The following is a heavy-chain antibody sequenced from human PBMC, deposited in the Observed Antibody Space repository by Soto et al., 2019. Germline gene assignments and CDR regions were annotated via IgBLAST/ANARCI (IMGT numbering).Heavy chain of an antibody. CDR2: ISYDGSNK. J-gene: IGHJ4*02. CDR1: GFTFSSYA. CDR3: ARVRARGEAAAVFDY. D-gene: IGHD6-13*01. V-gene: IGHV3-30-3*01. Sequence: PGGSLRLSCAASGFTFSSYAMHWVRQAPGKGLEWVAVISYDGSNKYYADSVKGRFTIPRDNPKNTLYLQMNSLRAEDTAVYYCARVRARGEAAAVFDYWGQGTLVTVSS.